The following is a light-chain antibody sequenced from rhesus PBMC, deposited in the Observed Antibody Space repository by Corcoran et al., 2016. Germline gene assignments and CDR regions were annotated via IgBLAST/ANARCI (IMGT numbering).Light chain of an antibody. V-gene: IGKV1-43*02. CDR2: AAS. J-gene: IGKJ1*01. Sequence: DIQMTQSPSSLSASVGDRVTITCRASQGISTYLNWYQQKPGKASKRLIYAASSLESGVPSRFSGSGSGTDFTLTISSLQPGDLATYYCLQFNSDPWTFGQGTKVEI. CDR3: LQFNSDPWT. CDR1: QGISTY.